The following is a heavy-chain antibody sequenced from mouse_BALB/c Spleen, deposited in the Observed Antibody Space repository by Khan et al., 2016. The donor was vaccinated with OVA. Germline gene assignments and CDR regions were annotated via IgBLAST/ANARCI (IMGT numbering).Heavy chain of an antibody. CDR2: ISTYYGDA. J-gene: IGHJ3*01. CDR3: ARGGVGDRFVY. CDR1: GYRFTDFT. Sequence: VQLQESGAELVRPGVSVKISCKGSGYRFTDFTIHWVKQSHAKSLEWIGVISTYYGDADYNQKFKGKATMTVDKSSSTAYMELARLPSEDSAILYGARGGVGDRFVYWGQGTLVTVSA. D-gene: IGHD1-1*02. V-gene: IGHV1S137*01.